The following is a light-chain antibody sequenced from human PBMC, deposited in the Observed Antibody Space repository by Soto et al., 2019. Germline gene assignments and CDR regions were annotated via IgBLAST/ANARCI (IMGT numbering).Light chain of an antibody. CDR1: QAVNTS. Sequence: EIVLTQSPATLSSFPGDRVTLSCRASQAVNTSLAWYQHKPGQAPRLLIYLASNRAAGVPARFSGSGSGTDFTLTTSDVEPEDFAVYYCHQRQSWPRTFGQGTTVDIK. V-gene: IGKV3-11*01. CDR3: HQRQSWPRT. J-gene: IGKJ1*01. CDR2: LAS.